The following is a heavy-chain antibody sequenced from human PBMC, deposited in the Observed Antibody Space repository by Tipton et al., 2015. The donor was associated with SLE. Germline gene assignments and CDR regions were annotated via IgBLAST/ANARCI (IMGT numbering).Heavy chain of an antibody. CDR3: ARGLMAALFDY. CDR1: GGSISSGSYY. D-gene: IGHD6-6*01. CDR2: IYTSGST. V-gene: IGHV4-61*02. J-gene: IGHJ4*02. Sequence: TLSLTCTVSGGSISSGSYYWSWIRQPAGKGLEWIGRIYTSGSTNYNPSLKSRVTISVDTSKNQFSLKLSSVTAADTAVYYCARGLMAALFDYWGQGPLVTVSS.